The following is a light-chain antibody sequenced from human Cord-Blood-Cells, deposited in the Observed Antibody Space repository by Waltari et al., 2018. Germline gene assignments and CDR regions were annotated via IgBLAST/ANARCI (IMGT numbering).Light chain of an antibody. CDR2: EVR. Sequence: QSALTQPASVSGSPGQSITISCTGTSSDVGSYNLVSWYQQHPGKAPKLMIYEVRKRPSGVSNRFSGSKSVTTASLTISGLQAEDEADYYCCSYAGSYVFGTGTKVTVL. V-gene: IGLV2-23*02. CDR1: SSDVGSYNL. J-gene: IGLJ1*01. CDR3: CSYAGSYV.